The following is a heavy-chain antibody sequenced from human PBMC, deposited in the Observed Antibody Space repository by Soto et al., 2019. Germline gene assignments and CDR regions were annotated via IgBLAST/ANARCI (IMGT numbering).Heavy chain of an antibody. J-gene: IGHJ6*02. CDR3: ARGGRRSPGMDV. V-gene: IGHV4-31*03. CDR2: IYYSGST. CDR1: GGSIGSGGDY. Sequence: PSETLSLTCTVSGGSIGSGGDYWSWIRQHPGKGLEWIGYIYYSGSTYYNPSLKSRVTISVDTSKNQFSLKLSSVTAADTAAYYCARGGRRSPGMDVWGQGTTVTVSS.